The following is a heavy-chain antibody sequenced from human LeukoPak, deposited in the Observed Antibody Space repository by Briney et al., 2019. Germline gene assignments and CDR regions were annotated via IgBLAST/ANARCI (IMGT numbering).Heavy chain of an antibody. CDR1: GYTFTSYG. CDR3: ARDPIAVAAPGWFDP. CDR2: ISAYNGNT. D-gene: IGHD6-19*01. J-gene: IGHJ5*02. V-gene: IGHV1-18*01. Sequence: ASVKVSCKASGYTFTSYGISWVRQAPGQGLEWMGWISAYNGNTNYAQKLQGRVTMTTDTSTSTAYMELRSLRSDDTAVYYCARDPIAVAAPGWFDPWGQGTLVTVSS.